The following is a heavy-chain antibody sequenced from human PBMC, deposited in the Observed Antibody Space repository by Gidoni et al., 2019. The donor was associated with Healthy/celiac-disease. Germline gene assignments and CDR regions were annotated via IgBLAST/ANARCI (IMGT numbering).Heavy chain of an antibody. Sequence: EVQLVESGGGLVQPGRSLRLSCAASGFTFDDYAMPWVRQAPGKGLEWVSGISWNSGSIGYADSVKGRFTISRDNAKNSLYLQMNSLRAEDTALYYCAKDTYYYDSSGYYEGYFDYWGQGTLVTVSS. V-gene: IGHV3-9*01. CDR2: ISWNSGSI. CDR1: GFTFDDYA. D-gene: IGHD3-22*01. J-gene: IGHJ4*02. CDR3: AKDTYYYDSSGYYEGYFDY.